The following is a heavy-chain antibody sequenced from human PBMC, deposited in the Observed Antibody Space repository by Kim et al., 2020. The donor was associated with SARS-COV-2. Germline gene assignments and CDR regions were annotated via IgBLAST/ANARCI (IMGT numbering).Heavy chain of an antibody. D-gene: IGHD2-2*01. J-gene: IGHJ4*02. CDR3: ARVKVVPAAIADY. V-gene: IGHV4-31*02. Sequence: YHPPLKSRVTISVDTSKNQFSLKLSSVTAADTAVYYCARVKVVPAAIADYWGQGTLVTVSS.